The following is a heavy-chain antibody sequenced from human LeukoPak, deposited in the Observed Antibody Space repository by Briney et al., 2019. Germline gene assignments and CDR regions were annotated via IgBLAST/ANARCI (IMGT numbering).Heavy chain of an antibody. CDR2: ISGSGGST. D-gene: IGHD6-19*01. V-gene: IGHV3-23*01. Sequence: GGSLRLSCAASGFTFSSYAMSWVRQAPGKGLEWVSVISGSGGSTDYADSVKGRFTISRDNSKNTLYLQMNSLRAEDTAVYYCAKGRYSSGWTAYYFDYWGQGTLVTVSS. CDR3: AKGRYSSGWTAYYFDY. J-gene: IGHJ4*02. CDR1: GFTFSSYA.